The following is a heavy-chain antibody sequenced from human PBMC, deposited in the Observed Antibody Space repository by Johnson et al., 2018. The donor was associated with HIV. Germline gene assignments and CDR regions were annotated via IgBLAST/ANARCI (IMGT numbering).Heavy chain of an antibody. V-gene: IGHV3-20*04. CDR3: ARGGGYYDSRGHLFDAFDI. Sequence: VQLVESGGGVVQPGGSLRLSCAASGFNFDDYGMSWVRQTPGEGLEWVSGINWNGGSTAYADSVKGRFTISRDNVKSSLYLQMNSLRAEDTALYYCARGGGYYDSRGHLFDAFDIWGQGTMVTVSS. J-gene: IGHJ3*02. D-gene: IGHD3-22*01. CDR1: GFNFDDYG. CDR2: INWNGGST.